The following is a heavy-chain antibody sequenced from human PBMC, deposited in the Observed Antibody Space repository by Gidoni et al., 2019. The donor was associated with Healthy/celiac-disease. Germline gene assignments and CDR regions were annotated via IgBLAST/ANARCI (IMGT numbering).Heavy chain of an antibody. CDR2: ISSSSSTI. Sequence: EVQLVESGGGLVQPGGSLRLSCAASGFTFSSYSMNWVRQAPGKGLEWVSYISSSSSTIYYAASVKGRFTISRDNAKNSLYLQMNSLRAEDTAVYYCASGYSSSLDYWGQGTLVTVSS. V-gene: IGHV3-48*01. CDR1: GFTFSSYS. CDR3: ASGYSSSLDY. D-gene: IGHD6-13*01. J-gene: IGHJ4*02.